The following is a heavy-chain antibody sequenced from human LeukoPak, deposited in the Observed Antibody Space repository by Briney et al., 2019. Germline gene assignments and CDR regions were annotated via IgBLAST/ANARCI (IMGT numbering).Heavy chain of an antibody. CDR3: VRDGGVSGYDLLDY. V-gene: IGHV3-7*01. CDR1: GFTFSNYW. CDR2: INQDGSEE. D-gene: IGHD5-12*01. J-gene: IGHJ4*02. Sequence: GGSLRLSCAASGFTFSNYWMSWFRQAPGRGLEWVAHINQDGSEEHYMDSVKARFIISRDNAKNSLSLQMDSLRAEDTAVYYCVRDGGVSGYDLLDYWGQGTLVTVSS.